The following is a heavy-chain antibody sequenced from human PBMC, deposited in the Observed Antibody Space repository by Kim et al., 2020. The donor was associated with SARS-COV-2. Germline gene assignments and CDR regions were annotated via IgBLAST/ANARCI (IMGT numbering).Heavy chain of an antibody. Sequence: SGSTNYNPPLQSRVTRSGDTSKNQFSLKLSSVTAADTAVYYCARGSYYIYWGQGTLVTVSS. CDR2: SGST. D-gene: IGHD3-10*01. CDR3: ARGSYYIY. V-gene: IGHV4-34*01. J-gene: IGHJ4*02.